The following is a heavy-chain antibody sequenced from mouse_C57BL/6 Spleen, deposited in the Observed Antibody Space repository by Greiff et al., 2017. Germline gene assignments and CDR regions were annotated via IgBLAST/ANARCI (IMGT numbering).Heavy chain of an antibody. Sequence: QVQLQQPGAELVKPGASVKLSCKASGYTFTSYWMHWVKQRPGQGLEWIGMIHPNSGSTNYNEKFKSKATLTVDKSSSTAYMQLSSLTSEDSAVYYGARGYYGSSYRYYAMDYWGQGTSVTVSS. CDR2: IHPNSGST. CDR3: ARGYYGSSYRYYAMDY. J-gene: IGHJ4*01. V-gene: IGHV1-64*01. D-gene: IGHD1-1*01. CDR1: GYTFTSYW.